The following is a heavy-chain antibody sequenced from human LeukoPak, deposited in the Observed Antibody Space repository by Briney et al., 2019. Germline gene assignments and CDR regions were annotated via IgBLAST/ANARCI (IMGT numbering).Heavy chain of an antibody. CDR2: IGTAGDT. D-gene: IGHD3-22*01. V-gene: IGHV3-13*04. J-gene: IGHJ4*02. CDR3: ARGGSSGYYYFDY. Sequence: PGGSLRLSCAASGFTFSSYDMHWVRQATGKGLEWVSAIGTAGDTYYPGSVKGRFTISRENAKNSLYLQMNSLGAGDTAVYYCARGGSSGYYYFDYWGQGTLVTVSS. CDR1: GFTFSSYD.